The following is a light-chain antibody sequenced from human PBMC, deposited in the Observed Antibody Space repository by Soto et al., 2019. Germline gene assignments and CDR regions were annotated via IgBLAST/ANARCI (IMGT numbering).Light chain of an antibody. V-gene: IGLV2-14*01. CDR2: EVT. Sequence: QTVLTQPASVSGSPGQSITISCTGTSSDVGGYNFVSWYQQHPYQAPELMIYEVTNRPSGASNRSSGSKSGNTASLTISGLQAEDEADYYCSSYGSGSTYVFGTGTKVTVL. CDR3: SSYGSGSTYV. CDR1: SSDVGGYNF. J-gene: IGLJ1*01.